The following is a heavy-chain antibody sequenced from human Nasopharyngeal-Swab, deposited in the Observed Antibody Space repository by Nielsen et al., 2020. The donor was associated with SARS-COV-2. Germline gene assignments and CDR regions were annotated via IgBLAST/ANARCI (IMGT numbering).Heavy chain of an antibody. CDR1: GFIFRKHA. Sequence: GGSLRLSCAASGFIFRKHAIHWVRQAPGKGLEWVAVVSDDGTNTYYADSVKGRFTISRDNSKNTLNLQMNSLRTEDTALYYCARGSRDGYNQLLGPFDTWGQGTLVTVSS. D-gene: IGHD5-24*01. V-gene: IGHV3-30-3*01. CDR2: VSDDGTNT. J-gene: IGHJ4*02. CDR3: ARGSRDGYNQLLGPFDT.